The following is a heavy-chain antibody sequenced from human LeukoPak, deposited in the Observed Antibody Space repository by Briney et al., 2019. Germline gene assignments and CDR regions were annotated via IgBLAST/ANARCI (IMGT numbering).Heavy chain of an antibody. Sequence: GTSLRLSCTASGPSFSRHGMRWVRQAPGKGLEWLALIWFDGRETYYADSVKGRFTISRGNSRNTAHLQMDSLRVDDTAVYYCARLRGGDGYKGGSLDSWGQGTLLTVSS. CDR3: ARLRGGDGYKGGSLDS. D-gene: IGHD5-24*01. CDR1: GPSFSRHG. J-gene: IGHJ4*02. CDR2: IWFDGRET. V-gene: IGHV3-33*01.